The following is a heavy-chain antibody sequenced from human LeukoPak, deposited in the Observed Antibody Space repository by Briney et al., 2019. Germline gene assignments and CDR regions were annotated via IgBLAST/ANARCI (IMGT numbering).Heavy chain of an antibody. Sequence: SETLSLTCAVYGGSFSGHYWSWTRQPPGKGLEWIGEINHSGSTNYNPSLKSRVTISVDTSKNQFSLKLSSVTAADTAVYYCARGDGGLWGQGTLVTVSS. CDR3: ARGDGGL. D-gene: IGHD3-16*01. J-gene: IGHJ4*02. CDR2: INHSGST. V-gene: IGHV4-34*01. CDR1: GGSFSGHY.